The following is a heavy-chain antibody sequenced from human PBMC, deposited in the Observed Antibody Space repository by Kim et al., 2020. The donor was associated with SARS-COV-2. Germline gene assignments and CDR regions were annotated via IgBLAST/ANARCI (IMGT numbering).Heavy chain of an antibody. Sequence: YNPDHETRVTISVVTSKSQFSLKLSSVTAADTAVYYCARDDMGPDAFDIWGQGTMVTVSS. V-gene: IGHV4-59*01. J-gene: IGHJ3*02. D-gene: IGHD2-15*01. CDR3: ARDDMGPDAFDI.